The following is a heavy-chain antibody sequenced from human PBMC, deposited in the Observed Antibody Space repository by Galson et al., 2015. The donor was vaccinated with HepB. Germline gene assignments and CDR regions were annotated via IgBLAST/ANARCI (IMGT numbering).Heavy chain of an antibody. CDR2: INAGNGNT. V-gene: IGHV1-3*01. CDR1: GYTFTFYA. CDR3: ARNQYYYESSGYYPLGY. J-gene: IGHJ4*02. Sequence: SVKVSCKASGYTFTFYAIHWVRQAPGQRLEWMGWINAGNGNTKYSQKFQDRVTITRDTSASTAYMKLRSLRSEDTAVYYCARNQYYYESSGYYPLGYWGQGTLVTVSS. D-gene: IGHD3-22*01.